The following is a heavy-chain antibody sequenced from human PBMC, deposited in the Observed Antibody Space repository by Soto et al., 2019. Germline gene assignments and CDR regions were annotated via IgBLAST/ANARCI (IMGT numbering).Heavy chain of an antibody. V-gene: IGHV3-23*01. CDR1: GFTFSSYA. Sequence: GESLKISCAASGFTFSSYAMSWVRQAPGKGLEWVSAISGSGGSTYYADSVKGRFTISRDNSKNTLYLQMNSLRAEDTAVYYCAKGTEDIVVVPAAIGYWGQGTLVTVSS. J-gene: IGHJ4*02. CDR2: ISGSGGST. CDR3: AKGTEDIVVVPAAIGY. D-gene: IGHD2-2*01.